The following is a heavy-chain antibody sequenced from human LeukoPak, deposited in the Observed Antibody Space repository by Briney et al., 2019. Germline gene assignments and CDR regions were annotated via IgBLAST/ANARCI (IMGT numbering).Heavy chain of an antibody. CDR3: TRVYSSSSRYYYYGMDV. D-gene: IGHD6-6*01. J-gene: IGHJ6*02. CDR1: GFTVSVSG. Sequence: GGCLRLACAAYGFTVSVSGVESVRQACGGGLGWVRRIRRKANSYATAYAASVKGRFTISRDDSKNTAYLQIKSLKTEDTAVYYCTRVYSSSSRYYYYGMDVWGQGTTVTVSS. V-gene: IGHV3-73*01. CDR2: IRRKANSYAT.